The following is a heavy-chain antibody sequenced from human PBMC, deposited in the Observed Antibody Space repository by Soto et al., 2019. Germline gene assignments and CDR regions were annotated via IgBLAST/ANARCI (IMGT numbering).Heavy chain of an antibody. J-gene: IGHJ6*03. D-gene: IGHD6-13*01. CDR3: ARGRKDSSWLYYYYYYMDV. CDR1: GGSFSGYY. V-gene: IGHV4-34*01. Sequence: SETLSLTCAVYGGSFSGYYWSWIRQPPGKGLEWIGEINHSGSTNYNPSLKSRVTISVDTSKNQFSLKLSSVTAADTAVYYCARGRKDSSWLYYYYYYMDVWGKGTTVTVSS. CDR2: INHSGST.